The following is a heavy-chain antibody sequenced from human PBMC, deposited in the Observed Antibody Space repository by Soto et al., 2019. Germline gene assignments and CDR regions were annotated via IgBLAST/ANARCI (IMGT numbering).Heavy chain of an antibody. V-gene: IGHV3-33*01. Sequence: QVQLVESGGGVVQPGRSLRLSCAASGFTFCSYGMHWVRQAPGKGLEWVAVIWYDGSNKYYADSVKGRFTISRDNSKNTLYLQMNSLRAEDTAVYYCARDVGGRDGYPLDHFDYWGQGTLVTVSS. CDR2: IWYDGSNK. D-gene: IGHD5-12*01. J-gene: IGHJ4*02. CDR1: GFTFCSYG. CDR3: ARDVGGRDGYPLDHFDY.